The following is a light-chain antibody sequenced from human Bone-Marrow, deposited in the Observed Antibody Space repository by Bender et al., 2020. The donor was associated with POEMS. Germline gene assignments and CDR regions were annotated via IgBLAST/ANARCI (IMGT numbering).Light chain of an antibody. J-gene: IGLJ2*01. CDR1: SSNIGAHA. V-gene: IGLV1-44*01. CDR2: SSH. CDR3: GSYTRTFSPV. Sequence: QSVLTQPPSASGTPGQRVTISCSGGSSNIGAHAVNWYQHLPGTAPKLLIYSSHRRPSEVPDRFSGSRSGTSASLAISGLQSEDEADYYCGSYTRTFSPVFGGGTKLTVL.